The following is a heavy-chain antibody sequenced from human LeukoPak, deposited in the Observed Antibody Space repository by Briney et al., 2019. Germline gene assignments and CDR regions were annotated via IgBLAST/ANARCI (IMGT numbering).Heavy chain of an antibody. J-gene: IGHJ3*02. Sequence: GGSLRLSCAASGFTVSSNYMSWVRQAPGKGLEWVSVIYSGGITYYADCVKGRFTISRHNSKNTLYLQMNSLRAEDTAVYYCARGADYYDSSGYYPDAFDIWGQGTMVTVSS. CDR1: GFTVSSNY. CDR2: IYSGGIT. V-gene: IGHV3-53*04. CDR3: ARGADYYDSSGYYPDAFDI. D-gene: IGHD3-22*01.